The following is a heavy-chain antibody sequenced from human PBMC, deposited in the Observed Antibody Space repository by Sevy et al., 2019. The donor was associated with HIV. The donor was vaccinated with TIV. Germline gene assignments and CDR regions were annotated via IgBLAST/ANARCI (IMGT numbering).Heavy chain of an antibody. CDR3: VKEGGGGGGDH. D-gene: IGHD3-16*01. V-gene: IGHV3-30*02. J-gene: IGHJ4*02. CDR2: IQYDGSNK. Sequence: GGSLRLSCAASGFSFSSYGMHWVRQAPGKGLEWMSYIQYDGSNKDYADFVKGRLTISRDNSKKTLYLQMNSLRVEDTGVFYCVKEGGGGGGDHWGQGTLVTVSS. CDR1: GFSFSSYG.